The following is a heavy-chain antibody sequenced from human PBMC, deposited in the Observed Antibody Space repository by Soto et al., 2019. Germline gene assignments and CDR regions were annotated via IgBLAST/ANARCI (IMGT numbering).Heavy chain of an antibody. D-gene: IGHD2-2*01. Sequence: QVQLVQSGAEVKKPGSSVKVSCKASGGTFSRYAISWVRQAPGQGLEWMGGIIPIFGTANYAQKFQGRVTINADESTSTAYMELSSLRSEDTAVYYCASFGTSCSLCNWFDPWGQGTLVTVSS. J-gene: IGHJ5*02. CDR3: ASFGTSCSLCNWFDP. V-gene: IGHV1-69*12. CDR2: IIPIFGTA. CDR1: GGTFSRYA.